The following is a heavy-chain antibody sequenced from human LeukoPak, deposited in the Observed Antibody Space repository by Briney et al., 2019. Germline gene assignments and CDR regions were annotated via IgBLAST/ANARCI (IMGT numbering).Heavy chain of an antibody. CDR1: GFTFSSYA. CDR3: ARETTVTSYFDY. Sequence: GGSLRLSCAASGFTFSSYAMSWVRQAPGKGLELVSAIGGSGCSTYYADSVKGRFTISRDNSKNTLYLQMNSLRAEDTAVYYCARETTVTSYFDYWGQGTLVTVSS. V-gene: IGHV3-23*01. J-gene: IGHJ4*02. D-gene: IGHD4-17*01. CDR2: IGGSGCST.